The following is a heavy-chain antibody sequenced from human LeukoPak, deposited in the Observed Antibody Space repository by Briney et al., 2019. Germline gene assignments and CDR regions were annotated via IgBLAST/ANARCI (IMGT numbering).Heavy chain of an antibody. CDR3: AKSNGYGLIDI. CDR2: IFYSGST. Sequence: SETLSLTCAVYGGSFSGYYWGWVRQPPGKALEWIGNIFYSGSTYYSPSLRSRVTISLDTSRNQFSLKLNSVTAADTAVYYCAKSNGYGLIDIWGQGTMVTVSS. CDR1: GGSFSGYY. J-gene: IGHJ3*02. V-gene: IGHV4-34*12. D-gene: IGHD3-22*01.